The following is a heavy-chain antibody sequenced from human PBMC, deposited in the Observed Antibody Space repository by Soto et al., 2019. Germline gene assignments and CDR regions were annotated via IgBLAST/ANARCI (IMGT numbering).Heavy chain of an antibody. D-gene: IGHD1-26*01. CDR1: GGTFSSYT. J-gene: IGHJ6*02. CDR2: IIPILGIA. Sequence: SVKVSCKASGGTFSSYTISWVRQAPGQGLEWMGRIIPILGIANYAQKFQGRVTITADKSTSTAYMELSSLRSEDTAVYYCARDWNSGSFLGYYGMDVWGQGTTVTVSS. V-gene: IGHV1-69*04. CDR3: ARDWNSGSFLGYYGMDV.